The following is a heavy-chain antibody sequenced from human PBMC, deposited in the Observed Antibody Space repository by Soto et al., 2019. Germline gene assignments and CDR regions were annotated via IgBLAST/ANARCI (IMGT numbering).Heavy chain of an antibody. Sequence: ASLKVPCKTSGYTFSNYGIAWVRQAPVQALEWLGWISLYSDGTNYAQKFQGRVSMTTDTSTTTAYMELRSLRSDDTAVYYCARVVPGAEAWFGPWGQGTLVHVSS. D-gene: IGHD1-26*01. J-gene: IGHJ5*02. CDR2: ISLYSDGT. CDR1: GYTFSNYG. V-gene: IGHV1-18*01. CDR3: ARVVPGAEAWFGP.